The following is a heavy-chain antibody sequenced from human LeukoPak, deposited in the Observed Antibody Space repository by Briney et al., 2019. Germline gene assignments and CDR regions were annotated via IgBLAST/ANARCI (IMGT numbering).Heavy chain of an antibody. J-gene: IGHJ4*02. D-gene: IGHD3-22*01. V-gene: IGHV4-4*09. CDR1: GGSISSYY. CDR3: SRGLDSRKLGY. Sequence: PSETLSLTCTVSGGSISSYYWSWIRQPPGKGLEWIGYIYTSGSTNYNPSLKSRVTISVDTSKNQFSLNLNSVTAADTAVYFCSRGLDSRKLGYWGQGTLVTVSS. CDR2: IYTSGST.